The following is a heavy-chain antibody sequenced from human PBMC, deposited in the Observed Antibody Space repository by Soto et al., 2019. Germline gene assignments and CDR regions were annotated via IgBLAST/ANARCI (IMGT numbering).Heavy chain of an antibody. CDR3: ARFRAGGSSFDY. D-gene: IGHD6-6*01. V-gene: IGHV4-59*08. CDR1: GASISSYH. Sequence: PSETLSLTCTVSGASISSYHWSWIRQTPGKGLEWIGYIYYSGSTNYNPSLKSRVTISVDTSKNQFSLKLSSVTAADTAVYYCARFRAGGSSFDYWGQGTLVTVSS. J-gene: IGHJ4*02. CDR2: IYYSGST.